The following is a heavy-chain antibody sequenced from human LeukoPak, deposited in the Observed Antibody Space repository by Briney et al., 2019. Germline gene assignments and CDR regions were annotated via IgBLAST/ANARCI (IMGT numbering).Heavy chain of an antibody. CDR1: GFTFSSPA. CDR3: AKQLGYCSDGSCYFPY. J-gene: IGHJ4*02. Sequence: PGGSLRLSCAASGFTFSSPAMSWARQAQGKGLRWVSAISNKGGYTYYADSVQGRFTISRDNSKSTLCLQMNSLRAEDTAVYYCAKQLGYCSDGSCYFPYWGQGTLVTVSS. D-gene: IGHD2-15*01. V-gene: IGHV3-23*01. CDR2: ISNKGGYT.